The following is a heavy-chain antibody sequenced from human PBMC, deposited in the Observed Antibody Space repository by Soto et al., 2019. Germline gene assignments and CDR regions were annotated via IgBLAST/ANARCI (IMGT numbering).Heavy chain of an antibody. D-gene: IGHD2-15*01. CDR2: ISAYNGNT. J-gene: IGHJ4*02. CDR3: ARVVVAASDHDY. Sequence: ASVKVSCKASGYTFTSYGMSWVRQAPGQGLEWMGWISAYNGNTNYAQKLQGRVTMTTDTSTSTAYMELRSLRSDDTAVYYCARVVVAASDHDYWGQGTLVTVSS. CDR1: GYTFTSYG. V-gene: IGHV1-18*01.